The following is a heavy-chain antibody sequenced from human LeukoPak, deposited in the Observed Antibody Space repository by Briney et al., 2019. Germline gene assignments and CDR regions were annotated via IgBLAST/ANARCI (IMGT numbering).Heavy chain of an antibody. V-gene: IGHV3-21*01. J-gene: IGHJ6*02. CDR3: ARLPGIAAAEHYYGMDV. Sequence: GGSLRLSCAASGFTFSSYSMNWVRQAPGKGLEWVSSISSSSSYIYYADSVKGRFTISRDNAKNSLYLQMNSLRAEDTAVYYCARLPGIAAAEHYYGMDVWGQGTTVTVSS. CDR2: ISSSSSYI. CDR1: GFTFSSYS. D-gene: IGHD6-13*01.